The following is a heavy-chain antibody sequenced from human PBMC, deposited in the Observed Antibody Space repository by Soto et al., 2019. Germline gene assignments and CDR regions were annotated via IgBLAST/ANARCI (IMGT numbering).Heavy chain of an antibody. D-gene: IGHD3-10*01. Sequence: SETLSLTCAVYGGSFSGYYWSWIRQPPGKGLEWIGEINHSGSTNFNPSLKSRVTISVDTSKNQFSLKLSSVTAADTAVYYCARGNGSGSQYYYYYGMDVWGQGTTVTVSS. J-gene: IGHJ6*02. CDR1: GGSFSGYY. CDR3: ARGNGSGSQYYYYYGMDV. CDR2: INHSGST. V-gene: IGHV4-34*01.